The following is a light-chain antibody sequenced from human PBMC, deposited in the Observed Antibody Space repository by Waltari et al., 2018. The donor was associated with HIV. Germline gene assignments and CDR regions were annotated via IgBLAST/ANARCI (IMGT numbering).Light chain of an antibody. CDR1: QSLRHSNGYNY. J-gene: IGKJ3*01. CDR3: MQALQTPVT. Sequence: DIVMTQSPLSLPVTPGEPASISCRSSQSLRHSNGYNYLDGYLQKPWQSPQLLIYWGSNRASLVPDRFSGSGSGTDFTLKISRVEAEDVGVYYCMQALQTPVTFGPGTKVDIK. CDR2: WGS. V-gene: IGKV2-28*01.